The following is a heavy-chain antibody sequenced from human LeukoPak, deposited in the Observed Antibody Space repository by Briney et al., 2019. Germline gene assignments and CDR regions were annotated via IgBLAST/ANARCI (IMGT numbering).Heavy chain of an antibody. CDR2: IKQDGSEK. CDR3: ARDPSSYCGGDCPLFDY. D-gene: IGHD2-21*02. CDR1: GFTFSSYW. Sequence: GSLRLSCAASGFTFSSYWMSWVRQAPGKGLEWVANIKQDGSEKYYVDSVKGRFTISRDNAKNSLYLQMNSLRAEDTAVYYCARDPSSYCGGDCPLFDYWGQGTLVTVSS. J-gene: IGHJ4*02. V-gene: IGHV3-7*01.